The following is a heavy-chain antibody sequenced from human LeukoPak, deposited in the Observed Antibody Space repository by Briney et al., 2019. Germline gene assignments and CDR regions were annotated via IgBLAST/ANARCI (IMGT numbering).Heavy chain of an antibody. CDR2: IYYSGST. CDR1: GGSFSGYY. CDR3: ARYSGYEYYFDY. Sequence: TSETLSLTCAVYGGSFSGYYWSWIRQPPGKGLEWIGYIYYSGSTNYNPSLKSRVTISVDTSKNQFSLKLSSVTAADTAVYYCARYSGYEYYFDYWDQGTLVTVSS. D-gene: IGHD5-12*01. J-gene: IGHJ4*02. V-gene: IGHV4-59*08.